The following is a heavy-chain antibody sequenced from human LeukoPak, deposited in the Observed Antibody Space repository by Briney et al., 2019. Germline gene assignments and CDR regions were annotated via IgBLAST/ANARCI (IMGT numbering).Heavy chain of an antibody. V-gene: IGHV3-48*01. CDR2: ISSSSSTI. J-gene: IGHJ4*02. D-gene: IGHD3-22*01. CDR3: ARGSTYYDSSGQVPFDY. CDR1: GFTFTSYA. Sequence: PGGSLRLSCAASGFTFTSYAMHWVRQAPGEGLEWVSYISSSSSTIYYADSVKGRFTISRDNAKNSLYLQMNSLRAEDTAVYYCARGSTYYDSSGQVPFDYWGQGTLVTVSS.